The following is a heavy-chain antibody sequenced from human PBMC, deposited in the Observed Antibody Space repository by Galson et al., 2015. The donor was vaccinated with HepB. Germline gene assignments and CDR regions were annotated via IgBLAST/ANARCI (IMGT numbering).Heavy chain of an antibody. CDR2: ITGKGDST. V-gene: IGHV3-23*01. CDR1: GSAFDSHA. Sequence: SLRLSCAASGSAFDSHAMSWVRQAPGRGLEWISGITGKGDSTFYADSVKGRFTVSKDNSNNMLFLQMNSRRAEDAGLYFCAKGYGLFDSWDQGILVTVSS. CDR3: AKGYGLFDS. D-gene: IGHD3-16*01. J-gene: IGHJ5*01.